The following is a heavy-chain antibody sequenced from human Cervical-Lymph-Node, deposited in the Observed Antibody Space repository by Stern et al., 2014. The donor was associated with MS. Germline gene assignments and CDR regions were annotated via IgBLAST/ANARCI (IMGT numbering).Heavy chain of an antibody. CDR3: ARARKCGGDCYSFDY. CDR2: ISSSSSYI. J-gene: IGHJ4*02. Sequence: VQLVESGGGLVKPGGSLRLSCAASGFTFSSYSMNWVRQAPGKGLEWVSSISSSSSYIYYADSVKGRFTISRDNAKNSLYLQMNSLRAEDTAVYYCARARKCGGDCYSFDYWGQGTLVTVSS. V-gene: IGHV3-21*01. CDR1: GFTFSSYS. D-gene: IGHD2-21*02.